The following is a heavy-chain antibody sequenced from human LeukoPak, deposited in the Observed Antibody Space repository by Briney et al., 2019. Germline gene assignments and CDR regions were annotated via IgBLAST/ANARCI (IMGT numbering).Heavy chain of an antibody. J-gene: IGHJ4*02. CDR2: IYHSGST. CDR1: GYSISSGYY. D-gene: IGHD3-10*01. CDR3: ARLWFGELLSSDY. V-gene: IGHV4-38-2*01. Sequence: SETLSLTCAVAGYSISSGYYWGWIRQPPGKGREWIGSIYHSGSTYYNQSLNSRLTIPVDTSKHQFSLKLSSVTAADTAVYYCARLWFGELLSSDYWGQGTLVTVSS.